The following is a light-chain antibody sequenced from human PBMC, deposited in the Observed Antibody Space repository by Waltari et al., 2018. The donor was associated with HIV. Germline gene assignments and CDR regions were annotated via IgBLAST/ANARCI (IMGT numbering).Light chain of an antibody. Sequence: PGQSITISCTGTSSDVGSYNLVSWYQQHPGKAPKLMIYEGSKRPSGVSNRFSGSKSGNTASLTISGLQAEDEADYYCCSYAGSTWVFGGGTKLTVL. V-gene: IGLV2-23*01. CDR1: SSDVGSYNL. J-gene: IGLJ3*02. CDR2: EGS. CDR3: CSYAGSTWV.